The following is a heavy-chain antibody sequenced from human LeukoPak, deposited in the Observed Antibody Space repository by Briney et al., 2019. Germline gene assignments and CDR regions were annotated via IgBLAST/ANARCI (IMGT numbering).Heavy chain of an antibody. Sequence: GGSLRLSCAASGFTFSSYAMSWVRQAPGKGLEWVSAISGSGGSTYYADSVKGRFTISRDNSKNTLYLQMNSLRAEDTAVYYCANEGAGTYYYDSSDGLGSWGQGTLVTVSS. V-gene: IGHV3-23*01. D-gene: IGHD3-22*01. CDR1: GFTFSSYA. J-gene: IGHJ4*02. CDR3: ANEGAGTYYYDSSDGLGS. CDR2: ISGSGGST.